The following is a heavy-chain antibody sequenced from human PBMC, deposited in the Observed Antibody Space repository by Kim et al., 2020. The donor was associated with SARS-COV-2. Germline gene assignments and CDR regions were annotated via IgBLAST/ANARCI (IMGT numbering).Heavy chain of an antibody. CDR2: IKSMADGGTD. CDR1: GFSFTNAW. D-gene: IGHD3-22*01. J-gene: IGHJ4*02. Sequence: GGSLRLSCTASGFSFTNAWMTWVRQAPGKGLEWVGHIKSMADGGTDHYAAPVEDRFTISRDDSRSTSDLQMNSLKSEDTGVYFCTARRDHYDSSGYDYWGQGTLVTVSS. V-gene: IGHV3-15*01. CDR3: TARRDHYDSSGYDY.